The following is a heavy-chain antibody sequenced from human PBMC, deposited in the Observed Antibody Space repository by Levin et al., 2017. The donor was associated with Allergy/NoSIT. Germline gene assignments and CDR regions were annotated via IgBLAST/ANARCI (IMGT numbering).Heavy chain of an antibody. Sequence: GESLKISCSASGFTFSSYAMHWVRQAPGKGLEYVSAISSNGGSTYYADSVKGRFTISRDNSKNTLYLQMSSLRAEDTAVYYCVKDRGYSYGYIWGQGTLVTVSS. V-gene: IGHV3-64D*06. J-gene: IGHJ4*02. CDR1: GFTFSSYA. D-gene: IGHD5-18*01. CDR3: VKDRGYSYGYI. CDR2: ISSNGGST.